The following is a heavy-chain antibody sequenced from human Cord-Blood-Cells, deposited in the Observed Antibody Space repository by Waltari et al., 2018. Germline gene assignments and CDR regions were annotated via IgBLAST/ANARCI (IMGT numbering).Heavy chain of an antibody. Sequence: QVQLRQWGAGLLKPSETLSLTCAVYGGSFSGYYWSWIRQPPGKGVEWIGEINHRGSTNYNQSLKSRVTKSVDPPNTQFSRKLSSVTAADTAVYYCARGPPKGSLIFGVAWTWFDPWGQGTLVTVSS. D-gene: IGHD3-3*01. J-gene: IGHJ5*02. CDR3: ARGPPKGSLIFGVAWTWFDP. CDR2: INHRGST. CDR1: GGSFSGYY. V-gene: IGHV4-34*01.